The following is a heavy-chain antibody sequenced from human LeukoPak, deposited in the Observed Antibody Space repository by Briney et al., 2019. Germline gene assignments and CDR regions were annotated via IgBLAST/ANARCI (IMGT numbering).Heavy chain of an antibody. D-gene: IGHD3-22*01. CDR3: ARVNYYDSSGYYSYFDY. V-gene: IGHV4-61*02. CDR1: GGSISSGSYY. CDR2: IYTSGST. Sequence: SETLSLTCTVSGGSISSGSYYWSWIRQPAGRGLEGIGRIYTSGSTNYNPSLKSRVTISVDTSKNQFSLKLSSVTAADTAVYYCARVNYYDSSGYYSYFDYWGQGTLVTVSS. J-gene: IGHJ4*02.